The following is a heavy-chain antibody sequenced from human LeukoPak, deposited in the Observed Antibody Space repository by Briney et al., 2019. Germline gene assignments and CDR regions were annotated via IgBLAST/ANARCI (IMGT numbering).Heavy chain of an antibody. CDR3: AKDRLGMDAFDI. V-gene: IGHV3-30*02. CDR2: IRYDGSNK. D-gene: IGHD1-26*01. CDR1: GFTFGPYT. J-gene: IGHJ3*02. Sequence: GGSLRLSCAASGFTFGPYTMNWVRQAPGKGLEWVAFIRYDGSNKYYADSVKGRFTISRDNSKSTLYLQMNSLRAEDTAVYYCAKDRLGMDAFDIWGQGTMVTVSS.